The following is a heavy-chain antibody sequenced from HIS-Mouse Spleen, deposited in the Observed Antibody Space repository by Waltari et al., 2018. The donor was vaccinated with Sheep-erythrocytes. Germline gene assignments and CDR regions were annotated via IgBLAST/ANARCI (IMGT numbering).Heavy chain of an antibody. V-gene: IGHV4-38-2*02. D-gene: IGHD3-9*01. J-gene: IGHJ3*02. CDR2: IYHSGST. CDR3: ARDLGYDILTGYYSDAFDI. Sequence: QVQLQESGPGLVKPSETLSLTCTVSGYSISSGYYWGWIRQPPGQGLEWIGSIYHSGSTYYNPSLKSRVTISVDTSKNQFSLKLSSVTAADTAVYYCARDLGYDILTGYYSDAFDIWGQGTMVTVSS. CDR1: GYSISSGYY.